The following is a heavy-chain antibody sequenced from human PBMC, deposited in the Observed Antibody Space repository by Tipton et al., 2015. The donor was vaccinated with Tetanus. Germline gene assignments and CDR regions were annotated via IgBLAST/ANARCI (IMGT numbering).Heavy chain of an antibody. V-gene: IGHV4-59*01. CDR2: VSSSGAS. J-gene: IGHJ4*02. CDR3: ARANFESSKKGPFDS. CDR1: GFTLSDYY. D-gene: IGHD5-24*01. Sequence: LRLSCAASGFTLSDYYMSWIRQAPGKGLEWLAYVSSSGASNSNYSLKSRITVSRDTSKNHFSLRLASVTAADTAVYFCARANFESSKKGPFDSWGQGTLVIVSA.